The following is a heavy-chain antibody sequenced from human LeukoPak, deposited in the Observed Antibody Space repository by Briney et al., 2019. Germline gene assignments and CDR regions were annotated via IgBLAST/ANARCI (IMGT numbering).Heavy chain of an antibody. CDR2: MNPNSGNT. CDR1: GYTFTSYD. D-gene: IGHD3-10*01. J-gene: IGHJ6*03. V-gene: IGHV1-8*01. CDR3: ARGRNYYGSGRPYHYYYMDV. Sequence: ASVKVSCKASGYTFTSYDINWVRQATGQGLEWVGWMNPNSGNTGNAQKFQDRVTITRDTSASTAYMELSGLRSEDMAVYYCARGRNYYGSGRPYHYYYMDVWGKGTTVTVSS.